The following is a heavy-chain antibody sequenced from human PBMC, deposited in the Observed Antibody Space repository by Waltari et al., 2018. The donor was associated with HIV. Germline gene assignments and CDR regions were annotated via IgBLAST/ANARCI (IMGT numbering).Heavy chain of an antibody. Sequence: QVQLQSGAEVKKPGSSMKVSCKASRGTFSSYAISWVRQAPGQGLEWMGGIIPVFGTPKYAQKFQGRVTITADESTDTAFLELSNLKFEDTAVYYCARDRRYSGYDFDFWGQGTLVTVSS. V-gene: IGHV1-69*01. CDR2: IIPVFGTP. CDR3: ARDRRYSGYDFDF. D-gene: IGHD5-12*01. J-gene: IGHJ4*02. CDR1: RGTFSSYA.